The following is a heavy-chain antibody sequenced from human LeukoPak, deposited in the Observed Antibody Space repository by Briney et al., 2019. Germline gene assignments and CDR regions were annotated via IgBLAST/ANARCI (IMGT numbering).Heavy chain of an antibody. CDR1: GYSFTSYW. J-gene: IGHJ3*02. CDR2: IYPGDSYT. Sequence: GESLKISSKGSGYSFTSYWIAWVRQMRGKRLEWMGIIYPGDSYTTYSLSFQVQVTISADKSISTAYLQWRSLKASDTAMYYCARRSGSDALDIWGQGTMVTVSS. D-gene: IGHD3-10*01. V-gene: IGHV5-51*01. CDR3: ARRSGSDALDI.